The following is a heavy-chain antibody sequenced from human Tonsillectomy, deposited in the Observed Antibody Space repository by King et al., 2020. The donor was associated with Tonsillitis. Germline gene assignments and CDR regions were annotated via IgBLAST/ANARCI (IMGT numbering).Heavy chain of an antibody. V-gene: IGHV3-30*18. CDR2: ISYDGSNK. D-gene: IGHD4-17*01. CDR1: GFTFSSYG. Sequence: VQLVESGGGVVQPGRSLRLSCAASGFTFSSYGMHWVRQAPGKGLEWVAVISYDGSNKYYADSVKGRFTISRDNSKNTLYLQMNSLRAEDTAVYYCAKDREHDGYTVKFWYWGQGTLVTVSS. J-gene: IGHJ4*02. CDR3: AKDREHDGYTVKFWY.